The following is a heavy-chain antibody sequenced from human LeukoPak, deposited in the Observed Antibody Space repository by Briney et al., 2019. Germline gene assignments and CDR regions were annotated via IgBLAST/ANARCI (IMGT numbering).Heavy chain of an antibody. CDR2: ISGSGGST. CDR3: AKDLGVTTVTRLLFDY. CDR1: GFTFRNYG. Sequence: GRSLRLSCAASGFTFRNYGMSWVRQAPGKGLEWVSSISGSGGSTYYADSVKGRFTISRDNSKNTLYLQMNSLRAEDTAVYYCAKDLGVTTVTRLLFDYWGQGTLVTVSS. J-gene: IGHJ4*02. V-gene: IGHV3-23*01. D-gene: IGHD4-17*01.